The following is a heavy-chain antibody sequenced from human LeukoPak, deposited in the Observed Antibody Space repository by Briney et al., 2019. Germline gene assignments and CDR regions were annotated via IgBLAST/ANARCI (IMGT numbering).Heavy chain of an antibody. Sequence: AGGSLRLSCAASGFTFSDYAMHWVRQAPGKGLEWVAVISKDGSDKYYPGSVRGRFTTSRDNSKNTIYLQMDSLRAEDTAIYYCARDYWWNYDYWGQGTLVTVSS. D-gene: IGHD1-7*01. J-gene: IGHJ4*02. CDR2: ISKDGSDK. CDR1: GFTFSDYA. V-gene: IGHV3-30-3*01. CDR3: ARDYWWNYDY.